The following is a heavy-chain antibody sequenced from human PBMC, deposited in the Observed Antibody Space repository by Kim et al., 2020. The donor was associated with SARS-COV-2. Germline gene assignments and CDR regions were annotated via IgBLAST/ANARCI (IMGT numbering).Heavy chain of an antibody. CDR2: IYHSGST. CDR3: ARDRGYSGYDVRGPIDY. CDR1: GGSIISSNW. J-gene: IGHJ4*02. Sequence: SETLSLTCAVSGGSIISSNWWSWVRQPPGKGLEWIGEIYHSGSTNYNPSLKSRVTISVDKSKNQFSLKLSSVTAADTAVYYCARDRGYSGYDVRGPIDYWGQGTLVTVSS. D-gene: IGHD5-12*01. V-gene: IGHV4-4*02.